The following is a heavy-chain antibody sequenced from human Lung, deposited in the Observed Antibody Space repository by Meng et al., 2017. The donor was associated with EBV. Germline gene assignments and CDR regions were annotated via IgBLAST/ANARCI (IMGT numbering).Heavy chain of an antibody. J-gene: IGHJ4*02. V-gene: IGHV4-4*02. Sequence: QMQVQESGPGLVKPSGTLPLTCAVSGGSISISTWWSWVRQPPGKGLEWIGEIYHSGGTNYNPSLRGRVTISLDKSKNQFSLTLRSVTAADTAVYYCARDPYATGWAGWGQGTLVTVSS. CDR2: IYHSGGT. D-gene: IGHD6-19*01. CDR1: GGSISISTW. CDR3: ARDPYATGWAG.